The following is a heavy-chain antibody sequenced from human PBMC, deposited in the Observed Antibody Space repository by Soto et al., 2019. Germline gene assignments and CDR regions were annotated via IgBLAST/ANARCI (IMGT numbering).Heavy chain of an antibody. V-gene: IGHV3-33*01. Sequence: AQLVESGGGVVQPGRSLRLSCAASGFTFSRYDMHWVRQAPGKGLEWVALIGNDGGDKYYGDSVKGRFIISRDNSKNTLDLQMNSRRVEDTALYFCARDVGGFEGPPGDYWGQGILVTVSS. J-gene: IGHJ4*02. CDR2: IGNDGGDK. CDR1: GFTFSRYD. CDR3: ARDVGGFEGPPGDY. D-gene: IGHD3-16*01.